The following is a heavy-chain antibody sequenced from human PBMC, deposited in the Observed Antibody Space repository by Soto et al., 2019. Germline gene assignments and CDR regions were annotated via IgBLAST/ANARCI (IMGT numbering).Heavy chain of an antibody. CDR3: ARDLGDSSSYTRIYYYGMDV. D-gene: IGHD6-13*01. J-gene: IGHJ6*02. CDR2: IIPIFGTA. CDR1: GGTFSSYA. Sequence: SVKVSCKASGGTFSSYAISWVRQAPGQGLEWMGGIIPIFGTANYAQKFQGRVTITADKSTSTAYMELSSLRSEDTAVYYCARDLGDSSSYTRIYYYGMDVWGHGTTVTVSS. V-gene: IGHV1-69*06.